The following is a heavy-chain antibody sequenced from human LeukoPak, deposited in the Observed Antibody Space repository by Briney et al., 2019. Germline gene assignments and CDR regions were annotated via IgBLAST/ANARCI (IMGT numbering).Heavy chain of an antibody. J-gene: IGHJ4*02. CDR2: ISSSSSYI. D-gene: IGHD6-6*01. V-gene: IGHV3-21*01. CDR3: ARVWELEYSSDY. Sequence: GGSLRLSCAASGFTFSSYSMNWVRRAPGKGLEWVSSISSSSSYIYYADSVKGRFTISRDNAKNSLYLQMNSLRAEDTAVYYCARVWELEYSSDYWGQGTLVTVSS. CDR1: GFTFSSYS.